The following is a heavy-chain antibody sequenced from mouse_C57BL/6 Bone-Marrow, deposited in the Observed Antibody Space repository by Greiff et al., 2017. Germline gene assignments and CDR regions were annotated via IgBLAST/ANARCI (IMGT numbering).Heavy chain of an antibody. D-gene: IGHD1-1*01. J-gene: IGHJ1*03. V-gene: IGHV1-62-3*01. Sequence: QVQLQQPGAELVKPGASVKLSCKASGYTFTSYWMHWVKQRPGRGLEWIGRIDPNSGGTKYNEKFKSKATLTVDKSSSTAYMQLSSLTSEDSAVYYCAHYYGSSYVWYFDVWGTGTTVTVSS. CDR1: GYTFTSYW. CDR3: AHYYGSSYVWYFDV. CDR2: IDPNSGGT.